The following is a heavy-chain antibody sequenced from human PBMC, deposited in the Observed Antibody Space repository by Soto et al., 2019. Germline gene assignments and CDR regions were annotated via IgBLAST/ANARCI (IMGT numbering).Heavy chain of an antibody. CDR2: ICFDGSSQ. V-gene: IGHV3-30*03. J-gene: IGHJ6*02. D-gene: IGHD3-22*01. CDR1: DFTFGSYV. Sequence: QVQLVESGGGVVQPERSQRLSCVASDFTFGSYVMHWVRQAPGKGLQWVARICFDGSSQDYADSVKGRFTISRDNSRNTMYLQMDSLRPEDTAGYYCAREMIPMIMGGMSALDVWGHGTTVSV. CDR3: AREMIPMIMGGMSALDV.